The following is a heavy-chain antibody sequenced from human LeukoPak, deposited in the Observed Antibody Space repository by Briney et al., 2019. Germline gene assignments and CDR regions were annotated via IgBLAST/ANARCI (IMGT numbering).Heavy chain of an antibody. CDR3: ARDFTTMVRGVITANYYYYGMDV. Sequence: ASVKVSCKASGYTFTSYGISWVRQAPGQGLEWMGWISAYNGNTNYAQKLQGRVTMTTDTSTSTAYMELRSLRSDDTAVYYCARDFTTMVRGVITANYYYYGMDVWGQGTTVTVS. CDR1: GYTFTSYG. J-gene: IGHJ6*02. CDR2: ISAYNGNT. D-gene: IGHD3-10*01. V-gene: IGHV1-18*01.